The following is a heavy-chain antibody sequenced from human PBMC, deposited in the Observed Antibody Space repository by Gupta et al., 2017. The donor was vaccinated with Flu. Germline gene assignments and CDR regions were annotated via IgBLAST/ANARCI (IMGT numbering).Heavy chain of an antibody. D-gene: IGHD3-10*01. CDR3: ARDRGSYCASPNSGAFDI. V-gene: IGHV3-66*02. Sequence: VQLVESGGALVQHGVSLSFPCVVCGFSVSSYYMTWVRQAPGKGLEWVSYIYARDATSYADAVRGRFTISRDSSKNTLCLQMNSLRSEDTAMYYCARDRGSYCASPNSGAFDIWGQGTMVTFSS. J-gene: IGHJ3*02. CDR2: IYARDAT. CDR1: GFSVSSYY.